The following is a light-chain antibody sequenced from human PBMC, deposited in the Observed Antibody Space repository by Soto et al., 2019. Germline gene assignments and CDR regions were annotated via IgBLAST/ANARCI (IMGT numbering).Light chain of an antibody. V-gene: IGLV2-14*01. CDR1: SSDVGGYNY. CDR3: SSYTSSSTGV. J-gene: IGLJ1*01. Sequence: QSVLTQPASVSGSPGQSITISCTGTSSDVGGYNYVSWYQQHPGKAPKLMIYDVSNRPSGVSNRFSGSKSGNTASLTIFGLQAEDEADYYCSSYTSSSTGVFGTGPKFTVL. CDR2: DVS.